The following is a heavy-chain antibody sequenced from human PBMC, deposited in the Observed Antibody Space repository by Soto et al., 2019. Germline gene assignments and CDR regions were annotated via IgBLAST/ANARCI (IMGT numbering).Heavy chain of an antibody. CDR2: IYTGGTT. J-gene: IGHJ4*02. V-gene: IGHV3-53*04. Sequence: GGSRRLSCAASGCTVSSNYMNWVRQAPGKGLEWVSVIYTGGTTYYADSVRGRFTISRHNSRNTLYLQMNYLRAEDTAVYYCASQTVAGSNALDYWGQGTLVTVSS. CDR3: ASQTVAGSNALDY. CDR1: GCTVSSNY. D-gene: IGHD6-19*01.